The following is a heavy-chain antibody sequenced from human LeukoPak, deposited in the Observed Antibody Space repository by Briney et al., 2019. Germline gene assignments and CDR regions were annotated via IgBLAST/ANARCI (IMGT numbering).Heavy chain of an antibody. J-gene: IGHJ3*02. D-gene: IGHD4-17*01. CDR2: IYYSGSA. CDR1: GGSVSSGSYY. Sequence: SETLSLTCTVSGGSVSSGSYYWSWIRQPPGKGLEWIGYIYYSGSAKYNPSLKSRVTISVDTSKNQFSLKLTSVTAADTAVYYCANALHKTRLRREGDAFDIWGQGTMVTVSS. CDR3: ANALHKTRLRREGDAFDI. V-gene: IGHV4-61*01.